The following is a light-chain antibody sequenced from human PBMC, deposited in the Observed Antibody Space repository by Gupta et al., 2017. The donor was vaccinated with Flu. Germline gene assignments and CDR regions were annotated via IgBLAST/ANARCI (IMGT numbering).Light chain of an antibody. V-gene: IGKV1-12*01. CDR1: QDVHKW. Sequence: DPVTSTCRASQDVHKWLAWYQQKPGKAPKLLIYHTFSLQGGVPSRFSGSGTGTDFTLTISNLQPEDFATYHCHQANTFPRTFGQGTKVEI. CDR3: HQANTFPRT. CDR2: HTF. J-gene: IGKJ1*01.